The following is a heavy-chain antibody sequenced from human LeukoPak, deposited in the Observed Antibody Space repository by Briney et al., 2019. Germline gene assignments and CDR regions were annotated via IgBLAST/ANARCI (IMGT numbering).Heavy chain of an antibody. CDR1: GFTFGSHA. D-gene: IGHD5-18*01. CDR3: GKTTVGYSSGQKPAWPVDY. Sequence: GGSLRLSCAASGFTFGSHAMYWVRQAPGKGLEWVAGIFGSGGSPHYADPVKGRFTISRDNSRNTVYLQINSLRAEDTAVYYCGKTTVGYSSGQKPAWPVDYWGQGTLVTVSS. CDR2: IFGSGGSP. V-gene: IGHV3-23*01. J-gene: IGHJ4*02.